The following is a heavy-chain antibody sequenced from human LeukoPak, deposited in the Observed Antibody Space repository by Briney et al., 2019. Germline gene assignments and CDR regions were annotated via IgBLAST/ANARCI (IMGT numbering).Heavy chain of an antibody. V-gene: IGHV1-3*01. D-gene: IGHD6-13*01. J-gene: IGHJ4*02. CDR2: INAGNGNT. CDR1: GYTFTSYA. Sequence: ASVKVACKSSGYTFTSYAVHRVRQSPGQRLEWMGWINAGNGNTKYSQKFQGRVTITRDTSACTAYMELSSLRSEDTAVYYCARGAAAADLGQGTLVTVSS. CDR3: ARGAAAAD.